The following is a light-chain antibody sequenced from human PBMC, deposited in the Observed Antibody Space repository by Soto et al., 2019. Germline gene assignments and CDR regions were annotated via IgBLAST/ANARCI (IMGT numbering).Light chain of an antibody. J-gene: IGLJ1*01. Sequence: QSVLTQPASASGSPGQSITISCTGTSSDVGRYNYVSWYQQHPGKAPKLMIYDVSNRPSGVSNRFSGSKSGNTASLTISGLQAEDEADYYCSSYATSSTYVFGTGTKVTVL. CDR2: DVS. CDR3: SSYATSSTYV. V-gene: IGLV2-14*01. CDR1: SSDVGRYNY.